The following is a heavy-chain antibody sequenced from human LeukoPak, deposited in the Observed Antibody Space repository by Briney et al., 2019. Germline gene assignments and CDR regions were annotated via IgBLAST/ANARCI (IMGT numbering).Heavy chain of an antibody. V-gene: IGHV4-34*01. CDR1: GGSFSGYY. Sequence: PSETLSLTCAVYGGSFSGYYWSWIRQPPGKGLEWIGEINHSGSTNYNPSLKSRVTISVDTSKNQFSLKLSSVTAADTAVYYCARDRYSSALDYWGQGTLVTVSS. J-gene: IGHJ4*02. CDR3: ARDRYSSALDY. D-gene: IGHD4-11*01. CDR2: INHSGST.